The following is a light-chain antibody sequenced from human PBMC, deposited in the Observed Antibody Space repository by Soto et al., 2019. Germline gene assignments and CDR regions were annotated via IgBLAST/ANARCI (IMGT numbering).Light chain of an antibody. CDR3: QQYNNWPPWT. CDR1: QSVSSK. V-gene: IGKV3-15*01. J-gene: IGKJ1*01. CDR2: GAS. Sequence: IVMTQSPASLSASPRQRSTHYCRPSQSVSSKLAWYQQKPGQAPRLLIYGASTRATGIPARFSGSGSGTEFTLTISSLQSEDFAVYYCQQYNNWPPWTFGQGTKVDIK.